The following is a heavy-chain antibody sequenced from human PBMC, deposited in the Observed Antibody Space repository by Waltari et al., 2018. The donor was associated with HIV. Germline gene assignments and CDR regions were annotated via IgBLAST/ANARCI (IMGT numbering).Heavy chain of an antibody. CDR1: GLNFATSG. Sequence: VQMLESGGDLVQPGGSLRISCAVSGLNFATSGLGWVRQAPGKELEGMSAITSSGGRTYYAESVMGRFIISRDNSKKTVTLQLKNLRLGDTAMYYCSTCNIGSGWYLKSPIRIWGQGTLVTVS. V-gene: IGHV3-23*01. CDR3: STCNIGSGWYLKSPIRI. J-gene: IGHJ4*02. D-gene: IGHD6-19*01. CDR2: ITSSGGRT.